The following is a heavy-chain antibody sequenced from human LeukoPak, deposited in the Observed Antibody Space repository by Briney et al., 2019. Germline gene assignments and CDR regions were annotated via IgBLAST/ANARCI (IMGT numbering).Heavy chain of an antibody. CDR3: AREIGPIQLHLWGSAFDY. D-gene: IGHD5-24*01. CDR1: GYTFTNYY. Sequence: ASVKVSCKASGYTFTNYYIHWVRQAPGQGLEWMGIINPGGRSTSYAQKFQGRVTMTRDTSTSTVYMELSSLRSEDTAVYYWAREIGPIQLHLWGSAFDYWGQGTLVTVSS. V-gene: IGHV1-46*01. CDR2: INPGGRST. J-gene: IGHJ4*02.